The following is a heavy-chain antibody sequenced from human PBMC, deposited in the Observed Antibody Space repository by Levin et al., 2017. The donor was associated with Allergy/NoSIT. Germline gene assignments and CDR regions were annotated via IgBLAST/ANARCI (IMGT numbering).Heavy chain of an antibody. J-gene: IGHJ5*02. V-gene: IGHV1-2*06. Sequence: WASVKVSCKASGYTFTGYYMHWVRQAPGQGLEWMGRINPNSGGTNYAQKFQGRVTMTRDTSISTAYMELSRLRSDDTAVYYCAGGYCSSTSCFWNWFDPWGQGTLVTVSS. CDR2: INPNSGGT. D-gene: IGHD2-2*01. CDR3: AGGYCSSTSCFWNWFDP. CDR1: GYTFTGYY.